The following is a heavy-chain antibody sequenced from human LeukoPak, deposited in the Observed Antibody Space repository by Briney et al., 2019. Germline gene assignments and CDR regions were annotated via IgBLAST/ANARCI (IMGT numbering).Heavy chain of an antibody. Sequence: ASVKVSCKASGYTFTSYYMHWVRQAPGQGLEWMGIINPSGGSTSYAQKFQGRVTMTRDMSTSTVYMELSSLRSEDTAVYYCATDRLEWFLCLYYWGQGTLVTVSS. D-gene: IGHD3-3*01. CDR1: GYTFTSYY. V-gene: IGHV1-46*01. CDR2: INPSGGST. J-gene: IGHJ4*02. CDR3: ATDRLEWFLCLYY.